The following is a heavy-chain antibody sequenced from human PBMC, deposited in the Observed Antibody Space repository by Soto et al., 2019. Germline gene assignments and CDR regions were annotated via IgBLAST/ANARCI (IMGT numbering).Heavy chain of an antibody. CDR2: IYYSGST. J-gene: IGHJ6*02. CDR1: GGSISSGGYY. Sequence: SETLSLTCTVSGGSISSGGYYWSWIRQHPGEGLEWIGYIYYSGSTYYNPSLKSRVTISVDTSKNQFSLKLSSVTAADTAVYYCARDRVPAAPYYYYGMDVWGQGTTVTAP. CDR3: ARDRVPAAPYYYYGMDV. D-gene: IGHD2-2*01. V-gene: IGHV4-31*03.